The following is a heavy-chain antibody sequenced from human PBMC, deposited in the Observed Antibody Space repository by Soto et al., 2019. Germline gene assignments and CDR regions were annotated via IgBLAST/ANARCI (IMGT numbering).Heavy chain of an antibody. J-gene: IGHJ4*02. CDR1: GYTLTELS. CDR3: ATAPSPFMTTVVTRYFDY. Sequence: ASVKVSGKVSGYTLTELSMHWVLQAPGKGLEWMGGFDPEDGETIYAQKFQGRVTMTEDTSTDTAYMELSSLRSEDTAVYYCATAPSPFMTTVVTRYFDYWGQGTLVTVSS. CDR2: FDPEDGET. D-gene: IGHD4-17*01. V-gene: IGHV1-24*01.